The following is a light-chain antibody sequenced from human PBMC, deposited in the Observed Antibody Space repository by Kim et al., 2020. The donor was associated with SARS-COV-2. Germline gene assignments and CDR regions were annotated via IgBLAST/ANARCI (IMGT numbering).Light chain of an antibody. Sequence: LSPGDRASLACRASQSVGNYLAWYQHKPDQAPRLLIHDASNRATGIPARFSGSGSGTDFTLTISSLAPEDFAVYYCQQRSNWPWTFGQGTKVDIK. J-gene: IGKJ1*01. CDR2: DAS. CDR1: QSVGNY. CDR3: QQRSNWPWT. V-gene: IGKV3-11*01.